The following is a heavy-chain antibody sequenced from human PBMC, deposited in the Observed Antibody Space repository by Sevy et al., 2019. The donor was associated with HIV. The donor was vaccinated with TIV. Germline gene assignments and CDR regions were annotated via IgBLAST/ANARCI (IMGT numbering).Heavy chain of an antibody. CDR2: IYYSGST. J-gene: IGHJ4*02. CDR1: GGSISSYY. Sequence: SETLSLTCTVSGGSISSYYWSWIRQPPGKGLEWIAYIYYSGSTNYNPALKSRVTISVDTSKNQFSLKLSSVTAADTAVYYCARGNDYGDLRGGSYFDYWGQGTLVTVSS. CDR3: ARGNDYGDLRGGSYFDY. V-gene: IGHV4-59*01. D-gene: IGHD4-17*01.